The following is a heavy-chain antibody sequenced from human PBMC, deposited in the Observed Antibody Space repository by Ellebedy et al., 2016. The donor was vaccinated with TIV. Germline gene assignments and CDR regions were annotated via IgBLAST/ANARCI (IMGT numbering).Heavy chain of an antibody. J-gene: IGHJ6*02. D-gene: IGHD3-10*01. CDR1: GYSFTSYW. CDR3: ARHSFSGDYYYGIDV. CDR2: IYPGDSDT. V-gene: IGHV5-51*01. Sequence: GESLKISXKGSGYSFTSYWIGWVRQMPGKGLEWMGIIYPGDSDTRYSPSFQGQVTISADKSISTAYLQWSSLKTSDTAMYYCARHSFSGDYYYGIDVWGQGTTVTVSS.